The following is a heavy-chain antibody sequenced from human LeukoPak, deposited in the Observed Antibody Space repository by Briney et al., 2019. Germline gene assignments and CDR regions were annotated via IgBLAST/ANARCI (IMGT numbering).Heavy chain of an antibody. V-gene: IGHV4-59*11. Sequence: SETLSLTCTVSGGSISSHYWSWIRQPPGKGLEWIGYIYYSGSTNYNPSPKSRVTISVDTSKNQFSLKLSSVTAADTAVYYCARVKSQKYYYYYYMDVWGKGTTVTVSS. CDR3: ARVKSQKYYYYYYMDV. J-gene: IGHJ6*03. CDR2: IYYSGST. CDR1: GGSISSHY.